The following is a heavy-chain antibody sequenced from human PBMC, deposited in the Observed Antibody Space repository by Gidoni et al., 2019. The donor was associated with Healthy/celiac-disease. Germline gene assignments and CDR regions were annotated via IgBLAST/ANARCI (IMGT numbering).Heavy chain of an antibody. CDR3: ARERITIFGVVPYFDY. V-gene: IGHV3-66*02. CDR2: IYSGGST. D-gene: IGHD3-3*01. J-gene: IGHJ4*02. CDR1: GFTVSSNY. Sequence: EVQLVESGGGLVQPGGSLRLSCAASGFTVSSNYMSWVRQAPGKGLEWVSVIYSGGSTYYADSVKCRFTISRDNSKNTLYLQMNSLRAEDTAVYYCARERITIFGVVPYFDYWGQGTLVTVSS.